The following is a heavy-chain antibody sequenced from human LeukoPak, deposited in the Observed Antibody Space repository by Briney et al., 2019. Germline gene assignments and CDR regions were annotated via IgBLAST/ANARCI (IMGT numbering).Heavy chain of an antibody. V-gene: IGHV3-23*01. CDR3: ARDQRLGSSWYGRIDY. CDR1: GFTFSTYA. D-gene: IGHD6-13*01. J-gene: IGHJ4*02. CDR2: VSGSSGST. Sequence: PGGSLRLSCAASGFTFSTYAMSWVRQAPGKGLEWVSGVSGSSGSTYSADSVKGRFTISRDNSKNTLCLQMNSLRAEDTAVYYCARDQRLGSSWYGRIDYWGQGTLVTVSS.